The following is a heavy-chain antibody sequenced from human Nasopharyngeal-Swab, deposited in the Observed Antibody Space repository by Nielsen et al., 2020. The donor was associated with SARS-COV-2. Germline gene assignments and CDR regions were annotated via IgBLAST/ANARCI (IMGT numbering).Heavy chain of an antibody. V-gene: IGHV4-39*07. CDR3: ARVVMVYAIYWFDP. D-gene: IGHD2-8*01. J-gene: IGHJ5*02. Sequence: RQAPGKGLEWIGSIYYSGSTNYNPSLKSRVTISVDTSKNQFSLKLSSVTAADTAVYYCARVVMVYAIYWFDPWGQGTLVTVSS. CDR2: IYYSGST.